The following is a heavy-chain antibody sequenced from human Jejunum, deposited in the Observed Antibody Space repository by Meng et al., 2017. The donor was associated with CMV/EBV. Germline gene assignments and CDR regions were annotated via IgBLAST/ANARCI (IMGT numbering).Heavy chain of an antibody. Sequence: CAASGLSFRTYRMHWVRQAPGKGLEWISYISTTSDTTYYADSVQGRFTISRDNARNSLFLQMNSLRAEDTAVYFCASGLDPPFDYWGQGILVTVSS. J-gene: IGHJ4*02. CDR2: ISTTSDTT. CDR3: ASGLDPPFDY. CDR1: GLSFRTYR. V-gene: IGHV3-48*04.